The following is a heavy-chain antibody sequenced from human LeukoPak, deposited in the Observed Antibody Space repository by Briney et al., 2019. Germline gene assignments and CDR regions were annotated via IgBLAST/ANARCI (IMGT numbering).Heavy chain of an antibody. V-gene: IGHV3-53*01. Sequence: PGGSLRLSCAASGFTVGSTYISWVRQAPGKGLEWVSVTYSGGSTKYADSVKARFTISRDTYKNTVYLQMNNLRAEDTAVYYCARATLDNWGQGTLVTVSS. CDR1: GFTVGSTY. CDR3: ARATLDN. J-gene: IGHJ4*02. CDR2: TYSGGST.